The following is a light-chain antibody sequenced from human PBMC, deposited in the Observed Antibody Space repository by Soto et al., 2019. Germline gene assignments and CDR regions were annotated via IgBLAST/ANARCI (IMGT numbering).Light chain of an antibody. Sequence: DIQMTQSPSTLSASVGDRVTITCRASQSISTWLAWYQQKAGKAPQLLIYKASILESGVPSRFSGSGSGTEFTLTISSLQPNDFATYYCQQYNSFPRTFGQGTKVEIK. V-gene: IGKV1-5*03. CDR1: QSISTW. CDR2: KAS. J-gene: IGKJ1*01. CDR3: QQYNSFPRT.